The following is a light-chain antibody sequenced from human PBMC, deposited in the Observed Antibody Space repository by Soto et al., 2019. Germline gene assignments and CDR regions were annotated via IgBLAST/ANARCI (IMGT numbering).Light chain of an antibody. CDR1: QSISYY. CDR3: QQRYTSLIT. J-gene: IGKJ5*01. CDR2: AAS. V-gene: IGKV1-39*01. Sequence: DIQMTQSPSSLSASVGDRVTITCRASQSISYYLNWYQQKPGKAPELLIYAASSLQSGVPSRFSGSGSGTDFTLNISSLQPEDFATYYCQQRYTSLITFGQGTRLDIQ.